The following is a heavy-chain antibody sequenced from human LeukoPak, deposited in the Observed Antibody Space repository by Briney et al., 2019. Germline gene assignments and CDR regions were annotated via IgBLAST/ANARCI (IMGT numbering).Heavy chain of an antibody. J-gene: IGHJ4*02. D-gene: IGHD6-19*01. CDR3: ARRGSGWYWDY. CDR1: GYSFTSYW. CDR2: IYPGDSDT. V-gene: IGHV5-51*01. Sequence: GVSLQISSKGSGYSFTSYWIGWVRPMPGKGLEWMGIIYPGDSDTRYSPSFQGQVTISADKSISTAYLQWSSLKASDTAMYYCARRGSGWYWDYWGQGALATVSS.